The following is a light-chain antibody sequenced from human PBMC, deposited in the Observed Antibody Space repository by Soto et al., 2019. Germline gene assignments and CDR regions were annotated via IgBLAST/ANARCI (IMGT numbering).Light chain of an antibody. Sequence: DIQMTKSPSTLSASVGERVTITCRASQSISSWLAWYQQKPGKAPKVLIYDASSLESGVPSRFSGSGYGTEFTLTISSLQPDDFATYYCQQYNSYSKTFGQGTKVDI. V-gene: IGKV1-5*01. J-gene: IGKJ1*01. CDR1: QSISSW. CDR2: DAS. CDR3: QQYNSYSKT.